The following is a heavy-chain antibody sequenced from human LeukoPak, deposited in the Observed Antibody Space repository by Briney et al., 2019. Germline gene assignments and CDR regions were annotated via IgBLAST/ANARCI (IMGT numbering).Heavy chain of an antibody. D-gene: IGHD3-16*01. V-gene: IGHV3-30-3*01. Sequence: GGSLRLSCAASGFTFSSYAMHWVRQAPGKGLEWVAVISYDGSNKYYADSVKGRFTISRDNSKNTLYLQMNSLRAEDTAVYYCARSEKGGYFDYWGQGTLVTVSS. J-gene: IGHJ4*02. CDR1: GFTFSSYA. CDR3: ARSEKGGYFDY. CDR2: ISYDGSNK.